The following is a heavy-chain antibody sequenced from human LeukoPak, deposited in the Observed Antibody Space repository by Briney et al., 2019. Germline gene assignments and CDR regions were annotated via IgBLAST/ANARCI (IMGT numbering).Heavy chain of an antibody. CDR1: GFTFSTYG. CDR3: RKSRIGFSGLVDL. Sequence: PGGSLRLSCAASGFTFSTYGMQWVRQVPGKGLEWVSYISGSSDSIKYAESVKGRFANSRDNAKNSLYLHLNSLRAEDTAVYYCRKSRIGFSGLVDLWGQGTLVTVSS. V-gene: IGHV3-48*04. D-gene: IGHD1-26*01. J-gene: IGHJ5*02. CDR2: ISGSSDSI.